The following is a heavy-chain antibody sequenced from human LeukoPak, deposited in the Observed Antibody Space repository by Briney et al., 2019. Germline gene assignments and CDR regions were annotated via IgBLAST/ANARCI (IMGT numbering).Heavy chain of an antibody. CDR1: GGSISSSSYY. Sequence: TTSETLSLTCTVSGGSISSSSYYWGWIRQPPGKGLEWIGSIYYSGSTYYNPSLKSRVTISVDTSKNQFSLKLSSVTAADTAVYYCAREGRLRSIDYWGQGTLVTVSS. V-gene: IGHV4-39*07. CDR3: AREGRLRSIDY. J-gene: IGHJ4*02. CDR2: IYYSGST. D-gene: IGHD5-12*01.